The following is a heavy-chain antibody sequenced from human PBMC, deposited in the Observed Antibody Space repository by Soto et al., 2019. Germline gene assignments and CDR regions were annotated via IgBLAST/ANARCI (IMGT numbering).Heavy chain of an antibody. J-gene: IGHJ4*02. CDR1: GGSISSSSYY. Sequence: QLQLQESGPGLVKPSETLSLTCTVSGGSISSSSYYWGWIRQPPGKGLEWIASIYNSGSTFYNPSLKRRVTISVDTSKNQFPLELSSVTAADTAVYYCARHRGGTYYSPFDYWGQGTLVTVSS. CDR2: IYNSGST. CDR3: ARHRGGTYYSPFDY. D-gene: IGHD1-26*01. V-gene: IGHV4-39*01.